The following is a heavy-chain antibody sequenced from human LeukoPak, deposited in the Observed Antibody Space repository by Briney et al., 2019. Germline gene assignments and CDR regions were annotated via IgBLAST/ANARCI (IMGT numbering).Heavy chain of an antibody. CDR2: IKHDGNEK. Sequence: GGSLRLSCAASGFTFSSYWMAWVRQAPGKGLEWVANIKHDGNEKYYVDSVKGRFIISRDNAKNSMYVQMNSLRAEDTAVYYCAKDGGVTSSAWYGGAEFDYWGQGTLVTVSS. CDR1: GFTFSSYW. D-gene: IGHD6-19*01. V-gene: IGHV3-7*03. CDR3: AKDGGVTSSAWYGGAEFDY. J-gene: IGHJ4*02.